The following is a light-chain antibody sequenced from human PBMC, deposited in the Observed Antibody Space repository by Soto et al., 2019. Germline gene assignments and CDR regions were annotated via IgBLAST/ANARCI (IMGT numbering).Light chain of an antibody. CDR3: QHYNNWSS. J-gene: IGKJ5*01. CDR2: GAS. CDR1: QSIGSN. V-gene: IGKV3-15*01. Sequence: ETVMTQSPSSLSVSPGERATLSGRASQSIGSNLAWYQHKPGQAPRLLISGASTRATGIPGRFSGSGSGTEFTLTISSLQCEDVAVYYCQHYNNWSSFGQGTRVEIK.